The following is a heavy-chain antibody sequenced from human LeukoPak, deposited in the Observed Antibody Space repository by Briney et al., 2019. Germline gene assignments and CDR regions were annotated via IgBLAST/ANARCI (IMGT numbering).Heavy chain of an antibody. CDR2: ISHSGST. D-gene: IGHD4-23*01. V-gene: IGHV4-34*01. CDR3: FLWDTVVSRDY. Sequence: SETLSLTCAVYGGSFSGYYCHWIRQPPGKGLEWIGQISHSGSTRYYPPLKSRVTISVDTSKNQFSLKLTSATAADTAVYYCFLWDTVVSRDYWGQGTLVTVSS. CDR1: GGSFSGYY. J-gene: IGHJ4*02.